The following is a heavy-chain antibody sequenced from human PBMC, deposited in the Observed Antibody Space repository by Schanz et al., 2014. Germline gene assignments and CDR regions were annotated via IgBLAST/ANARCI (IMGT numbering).Heavy chain of an antibody. Sequence: EVQLVESGGGLVRPGDSLRLSCAASGFTFSSYNINWVRQAPGKGLEYISSISPSSSYIYYADSVKGRFTISRDNAKNSLFLQMSSLRAEDTALYYCAKGRTSMVYDMDVWGQGTTVTVSS. J-gene: IGHJ6*02. CDR3: AKGRTSMVYDMDV. CDR1: GFTFSSYN. D-gene: IGHD5-18*01. V-gene: IGHV3-21*02. CDR2: ISPSSSYI.